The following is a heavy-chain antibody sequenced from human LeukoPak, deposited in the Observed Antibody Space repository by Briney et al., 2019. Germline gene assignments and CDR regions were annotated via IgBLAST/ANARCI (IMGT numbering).Heavy chain of an antibody. CDR2: INPNSGGT. Sequence: ASVKVSCKASGYTFTGYYMHWVRRAPGQGLEWMGWINPNSGGTNYAQKFQGRVTMTRDTSISTVYMELSRLRSDDTAVYYCTRAKVPMIVVVISDNWFDPWGQGTLVTVSS. V-gene: IGHV1-2*02. CDR3: TRAKVPMIVVVISDNWFDP. D-gene: IGHD3-22*01. CDR1: GYTFTGYY. J-gene: IGHJ5*02.